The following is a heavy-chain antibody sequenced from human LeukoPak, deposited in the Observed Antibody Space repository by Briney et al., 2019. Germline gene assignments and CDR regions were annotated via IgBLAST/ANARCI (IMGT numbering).Heavy chain of an antibody. D-gene: IGHD2-15*01. Sequence: GGSLRLSCAASGFTFSAYWMNWVRQSPGRGLEWVASIKKDGSEKYYVDSVKGRFTISRDNAKNSLYLRMSNLRTEDTATYYCARATCTGVSCYYAWGRGTLVTVSA. CDR1: GFTFSAYW. CDR3: ARATCTGVSCYYA. J-gene: IGHJ5*02. V-gene: IGHV3-7*01. CDR2: IKKDGSEK.